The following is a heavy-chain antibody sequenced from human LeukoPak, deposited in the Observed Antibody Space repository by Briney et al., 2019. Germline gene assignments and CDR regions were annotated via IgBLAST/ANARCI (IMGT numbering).Heavy chain of an antibody. CDR1: GYTFTSYD. CDR2: MNPNSGNT. Sequence: ASVKVSCKASGYTFTSYDINWVRQATGQGLEWMGWMNPNSGNTGYAQKFQGRVTITRNTSISTAYMELSSLRSEDTAVYYCARGSRTIVVLRNPPDYWGQGTLVTVSS. CDR3: ARGSRTIVVLRNPPDY. V-gene: IGHV1-8*03. D-gene: IGHD3-22*01. J-gene: IGHJ4*02.